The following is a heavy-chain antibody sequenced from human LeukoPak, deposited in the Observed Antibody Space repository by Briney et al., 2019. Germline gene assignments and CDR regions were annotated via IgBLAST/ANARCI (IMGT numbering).Heavy chain of an antibody. D-gene: IGHD3-22*01. Sequence: SETLSLTCTVSGGSISSSSYYWGWIRQPPGKRLEWIGSIYYSGSTYYNPSLKTPLTTSVDTSKNQFSLNLSSVTAADTAVYYCARLYYDSSGYYQICYFDYWGQGTLVTVSS. J-gene: IGHJ4*02. CDR1: GGSISSSSYY. CDR3: ARLYYDSSGYYQICYFDY. V-gene: IGHV4-39*01. CDR2: IYYSGST.